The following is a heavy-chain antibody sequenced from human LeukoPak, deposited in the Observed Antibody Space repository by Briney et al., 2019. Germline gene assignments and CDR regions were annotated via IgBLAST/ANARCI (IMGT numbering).Heavy chain of an antibody. D-gene: IGHD3-10*01. CDR3: AKDYYYGSGSYYTEFDY. V-gene: IGHV3-23*01. CDR2: ISGSGGST. J-gene: IGHJ4*02. Sequence: GGSLRLSCAASGFTFSRYAMSWVRQAPGKGLEWVSAISGSGGSTYYSDSVKGRFTISRDNSKNTLYLQMNSLRAEDTAVFYCAKDYYYGSGSYYTEFDYWGQGTLVTVSS. CDR1: GFTFSRYA.